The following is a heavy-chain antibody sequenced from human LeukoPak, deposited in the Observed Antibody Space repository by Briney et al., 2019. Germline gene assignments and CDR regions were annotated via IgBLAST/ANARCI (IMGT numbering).Heavy chain of an antibody. Sequence: PLETLSLTCAVYGGSFSGYYWSWIRQPPGKGLEWIGEINHSGSTNYNPSLKSRVTISVDTSKNQFSLNLSSVTAADTAVYFCARHGHTNYYYYYMDVWGKGTTVTISS. J-gene: IGHJ6*03. CDR2: INHSGST. V-gene: IGHV4-34*01. CDR3: ARHGHTNYYYYYMDV. CDR1: GGSFSGYY.